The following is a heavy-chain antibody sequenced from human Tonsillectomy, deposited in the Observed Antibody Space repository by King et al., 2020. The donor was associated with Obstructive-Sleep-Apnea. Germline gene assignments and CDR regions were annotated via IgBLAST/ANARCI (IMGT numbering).Heavy chain of an antibody. D-gene: IGHD3-22*01. J-gene: IGHJ5*02. CDR1: GYTLTNYY. CDR3: VRDIVDHYDTMMDL. V-gene: IGHV1-46*01. CDR2: FNPSDGRT. Sequence: VQLVESGAEVEKPGASLKISCKAIGYTLTNYYLHWVRQAPGQGLEWMAMFNPSDGRTTYAQNFQGRVTMTTDTSTTTVYMELSSLKSEDTAVYYCVRDIVDHYDTMMDLCGQGTLVTVSS.